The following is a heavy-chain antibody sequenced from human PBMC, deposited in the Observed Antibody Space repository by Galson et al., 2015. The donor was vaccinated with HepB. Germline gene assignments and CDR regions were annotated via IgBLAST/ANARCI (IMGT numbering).Heavy chain of an antibody. CDR3: ARDIVVVPAARIYYYYYGMDV. CDR2: ISSSSSTI. D-gene: IGHD2-2*01. Sequence: SLRLSCAASGFTFSSYSMNWVRQAPGKGLEWVSYISSSSSTIYYAVSVKGRFTISRDNAKNSLYLQMNSLRDEDTAVYYCARDIVVVPAARIYYYYYGMDVWGQGTTVTVSS. J-gene: IGHJ6*02. CDR1: GFTFSSYS. V-gene: IGHV3-48*02.